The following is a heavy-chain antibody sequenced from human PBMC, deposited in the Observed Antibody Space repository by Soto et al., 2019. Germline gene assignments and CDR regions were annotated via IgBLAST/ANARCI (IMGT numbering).Heavy chain of an antibody. V-gene: IGHV4-59*01. CDR2: IYYSGST. D-gene: IGHD4-17*01. CDR3: SGSSSVYGDYGDALNWYFDL. Sequence: SETLSLTCTVSGGSISSYYWSWIRQPPGKGLEWIGYIYYSGSTNYNPSLKSRVTISVDTSKNQFSLKLSSVTAADTAVYYCSGSSSVYGDYGDALNWYFDLWGRGTLVTVSS. CDR1: GGSISSYY. J-gene: IGHJ2*01.